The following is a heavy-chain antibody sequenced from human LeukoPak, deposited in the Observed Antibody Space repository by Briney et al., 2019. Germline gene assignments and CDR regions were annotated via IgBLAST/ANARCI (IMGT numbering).Heavy chain of an antibody. CDR3: ARGIRVLRFLEWLKPNWFDP. V-gene: IGHV4-34*01. J-gene: IGHJ5*02. CDR2: INHSGST. D-gene: IGHD3-3*01. CDR1: GGSFSGYY. Sequence: SETLSLTCAVYGGSFSGYYWSWIRQPPGKGLEWIGEINHSGSTNYNPSLKSRVTISVDTFKNQFSLKLSSVTAADTAVYYCARGIRVLRFLEWLKPNWFDPWGQGTLVTVSS.